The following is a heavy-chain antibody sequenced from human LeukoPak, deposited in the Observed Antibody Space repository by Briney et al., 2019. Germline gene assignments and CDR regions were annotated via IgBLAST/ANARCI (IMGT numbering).Heavy chain of an antibody. V-gene: IGHV1-69*04. CDR3: ARARPALGGWNTCFDY. CDR1: GGTFSSYA. Sequence: GASVKVSCKASGGTFSSYAISWVRQAPGQGLEWMGRIIPILGIANYAQKFQGRVTITADKSTSTAYMELSSLRSEDTAVYYCARARPALGGWNTCFDYWGQGTLVTVSS. J-gene: IGHJ4*02. D-gene: IGHD1-1*01. CDR2: IIPILGIA.